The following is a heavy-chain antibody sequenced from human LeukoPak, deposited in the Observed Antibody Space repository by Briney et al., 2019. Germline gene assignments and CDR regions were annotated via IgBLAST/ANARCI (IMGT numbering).Heavy chain of an antibody. V-gene: IGHV3-30-3*01. J-gene: IGHJ4*02. CDR1: GFTFSSYA. CDR2: ISYDGSNK. Sequence: GRSLRLSCAASGFTFSSYAMHWVRQAPGKGLEWVAVISYDGSNKYYADSVKGRFTISRDNSKNTLYLRMNSLRAEDTAVYYCARDLGDTAMPDYWGQGTLVTVSS. D-gene: IGHD5-18*01. CDR3: ARDLGDTAMPDY.